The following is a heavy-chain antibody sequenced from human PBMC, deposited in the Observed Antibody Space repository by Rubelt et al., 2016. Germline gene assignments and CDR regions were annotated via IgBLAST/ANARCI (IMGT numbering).Heavy chain of an antibody. J-gene: IGHJ4*02. Sequence: VESGGGSVQPGGSLRLSCTASGFTFSSYAMAWVRQAPGKGLEWVSAISGSAAGTYYADSVKGRFTISRDNTKNSLYRQMSSLRAEDTAVDYCATSHGGHWGQGSLVTVSS. CDR1: GFTFSSYA. D-gene: IGHD3-10*01. V-gene: IGHV3-23*04. CDR3: ATSHGGH. CDR2: ISGSAAGT.